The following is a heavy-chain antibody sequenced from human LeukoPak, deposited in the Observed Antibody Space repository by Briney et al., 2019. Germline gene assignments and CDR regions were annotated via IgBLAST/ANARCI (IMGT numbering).Heavy chain of an antibody. CDR2: IIPILGSS. J-gene: IGHJ4*02. CDR3: ATSRIRVLEWPKFLDY. V-gene: IGHV1-69*05. Sequence: ASVKVSCKASGGTFRNYAVSWVRQAPGQGLEWMGGIIPILGSSTYAQKFQGRVTISTNEFTSAAYMELSSLTSEDTAMYYCATSRIRVLEWPKFLDYWGLRTLVTVSS. D-gene: IGHD3-3*01. CDR1: GGTFRNYA.